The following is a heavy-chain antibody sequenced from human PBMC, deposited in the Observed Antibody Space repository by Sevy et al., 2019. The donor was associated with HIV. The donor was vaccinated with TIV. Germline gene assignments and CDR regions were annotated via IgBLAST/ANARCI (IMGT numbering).Heavy chain of an antibody. CDR3: AREGCTKPHDY. CDR2: LSFGCGKI. D-gene: IGHD2-8*01. V-gene: IGHV3-23*01. Sequence: GSLRLSCAASGFDFSIYSMSWVRQPPGKGLEWVSTLSFGCGKINYADSVKGRFTISRDNSKSSVYLQMNNMRVEDTAVYYCAREGCTKPHDYWGQGTLVTVSS. J-gene: IGHJ4*02. CDR1: GFDFSIYS.